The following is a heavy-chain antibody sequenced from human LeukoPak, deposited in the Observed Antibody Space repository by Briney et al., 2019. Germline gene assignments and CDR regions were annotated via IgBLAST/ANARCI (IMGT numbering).Heavy chain of an antibody. D-gene: IGHD3-9*01. Sequence: GASVKVSCKASGYTFTSYGISWVRQAPGQGLEWMGWISAYNGNTNYAQKLQGRVTMTTDTSTSTAYMELRSLRSDDTAVYYCARHYQEYYDILTGYYKGNDYWGQGTLVTVPS. J-gene: IGHJ4*02. CDR3: ARHYQEYYDILTGYYKGNDY. V-gene: IGHV1-18*01. CDR2: ISAYNGNT. CDR1: GYTFTSYG.